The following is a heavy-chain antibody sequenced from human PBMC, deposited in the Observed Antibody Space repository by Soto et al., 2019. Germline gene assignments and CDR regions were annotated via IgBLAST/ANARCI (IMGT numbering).Heavy chain of an antibody. Sequence: SETLSLTCAVYGGSFSGYYWSWIRQPPGKGLEWIGEINHSGSTNYNPSLKSRVPISVDTSKNQFSLRLSSVTAADTAVYYCARSGRYYYGSGSYYRRPNWFDPWGQGTLVTVSS. V-gene: IGHV4-34*01. CDR1: GGSFSGYY. CDR3: ARSGRYYYGSGSYYRRPNWFDP. D-gene: IGHD3-10*01. CDR2: INHSGST. J-gene: IGHJ5*02.